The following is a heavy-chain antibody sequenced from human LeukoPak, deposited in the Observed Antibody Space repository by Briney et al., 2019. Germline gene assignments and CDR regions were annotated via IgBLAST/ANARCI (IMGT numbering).Heavy chain of an antibody. V-gene: IGHV1-2*02. CDR3: ARQVHYYYYGMDV. CDR2: INPNTGGT. Sequence: ASVKVSCKASGGTFSSYAISWVRQAPGQGLEWMGWINPNTGGTNYAQKFQGRVTMTRDTSITTAYMELSRLRSDDTAVYYCARQVHYYYYGMDVWGQGTTVTVSS. J-gene: IGHJ6*02. D-gene: IGHD2-2*01. CDR1: GGTFSSYA.